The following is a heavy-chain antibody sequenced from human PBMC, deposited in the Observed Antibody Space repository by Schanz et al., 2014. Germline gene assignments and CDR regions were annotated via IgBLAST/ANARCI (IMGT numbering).Heavy chain of an antibody. CDR3: ARKVVATIGGYYDN. CDR2: MNESHSTI. J-gene: IGHJ4*02. D-gene: IGHD5-12*01. Sequence: EVQLLESGGCLVEPGGSLRLSCAASGFSFSSYAMGWVRQARGKGLEWVSAMNESHSTIYYADSVRGRFTISRDNADNTLFLQMNSLRAEDAAVYYYARKVVATIGGYYDNWGQGTLVIVSS. CDR1: GFSFSSYA. V-gene: IGHV3-23*01.